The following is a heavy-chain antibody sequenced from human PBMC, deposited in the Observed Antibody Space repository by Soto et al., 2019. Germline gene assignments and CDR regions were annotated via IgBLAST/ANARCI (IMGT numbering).Heavy chain of an antibody. Sequence: EVQLLESGGGLVQPGGSLRLSCAASGFTFSSYAMSWVRQAPGKGLEWVSAISGSGDSTYYADSVKGRFTISRDNSKHPLYLQMNSLRAEDTAVYYCARRSSSWSFDYWGQGTLVTVSS. D-gene: IGHD6-13*01. V-gene: IGHV3-23*01. J-gene: IGHJ4*02. CDR2: ISGSGDST. CDR1: GFTFSSYA. CDR3: ARRSSSWSFDY.